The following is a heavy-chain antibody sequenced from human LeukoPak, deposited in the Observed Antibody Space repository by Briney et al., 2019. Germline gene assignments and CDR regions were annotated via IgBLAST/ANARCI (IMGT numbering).Heavy chain of an antibody. V-gene: IGHV1-18*01. CDR1: GYTFSTCG. J-gene: IGHJ3*02. CDR3: AREKTRLAAGDAFDI. CDR2: ISTYSGNT. D-gene: IGHD6-13*01. Sequence: GASVRVSCKPSGYTFSTCGISWVRQAPGQGLEWMGWISTYSGNTYYALKLQGRVTMTTDTSTSTAYMELRSLRSDDTAVYYCAREKTRLAAGDAFDIWGQGTMVTVSS.